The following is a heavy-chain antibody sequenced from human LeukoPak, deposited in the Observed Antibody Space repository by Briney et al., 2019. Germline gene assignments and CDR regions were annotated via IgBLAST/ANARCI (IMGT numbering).Heavy chain of an antibody. J-gene: IGHJ6*03. CDR1: GGSISSSSYY. CDR2: IYHSGST. Sequence: PSETLPLTCTVSGGSISSSSYYWGWIRQPPGKGLEWIGSIYHSGSTYYNPSLKSRVTISVDTSKNQFSLKLSSVTAADTAVYYCARLPPHYYGSGSYSYYYYYMDVWGKGTTVTVSS. CDR3: ARLPPHYYGSGSYSYYYYYMDV. V-gene: IGHV4-39*01. D-gene: IGHD3-10*01.